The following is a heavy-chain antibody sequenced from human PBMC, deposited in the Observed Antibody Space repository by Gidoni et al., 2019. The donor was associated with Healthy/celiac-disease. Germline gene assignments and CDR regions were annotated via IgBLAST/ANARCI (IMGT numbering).Heavy chain of an antibody. V-gene: IGHV3-23*01. CDR2: ISGSGGST. CDR3: AKDLSPFSYDSGSYHDWFDP. J-gene: IGHJ5*02. D-gene: IGHD1-26*01. Sequence: EVQLLESGGGLVQPGGSLRLPCAASGFTFSRYAMSWVRQAPGKGLEWVSAISGSGGSTYYADPVKGRFTISRDNSKNTLYLQMNSLRAEDTAVYYCAKDLSPFSYDSGSYHDWFDPWGQGTLVTVSS. CDR1: GFTFSRYA.